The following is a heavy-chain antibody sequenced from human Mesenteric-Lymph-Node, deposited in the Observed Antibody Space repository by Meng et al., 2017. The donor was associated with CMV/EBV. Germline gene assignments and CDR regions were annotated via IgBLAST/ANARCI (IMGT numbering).Heavy chain of an antibody. V-gene: IGHV3-7*01. J-gene: IGHJ4*02. D-gene: IGHD2-2*01. CDR1: GFTCSSYS. CDR2: IKQDGSEK. Sequence: GGSLRLSCAASGFTCSSYSMNWVRQAPGKGLERVANIKQDGSEKYYVDSVKGRFTISRDNAKNSLYLQMNSLRAEDTAVYYCASCSSTSCYGYWGQGTLVTVSS. CDR3: ASCSSTSCYGY.